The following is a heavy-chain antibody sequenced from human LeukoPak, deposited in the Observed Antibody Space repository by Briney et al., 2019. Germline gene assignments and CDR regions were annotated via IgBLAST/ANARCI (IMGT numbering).Heavy chain of an antibody. V-gene: IGHV1-18*01. Sequence: GASLKVSCKASGGTFSSYAISWVRQAPGQGLEWMGWISAYNGNTNYAQKLQGRVTMTTDTSTSTAYMELRSLRSDDTAVYYCALYYDSSGYYYSPFDYWGQGTLVTVSS. J-gene: IGHJ4*02. CDR2: ISAYNGNT. CDR1: GGTFSSYA. D-gene: IGHD3-22*01. CDR3: ALYYDSSGYYYSPFDY.